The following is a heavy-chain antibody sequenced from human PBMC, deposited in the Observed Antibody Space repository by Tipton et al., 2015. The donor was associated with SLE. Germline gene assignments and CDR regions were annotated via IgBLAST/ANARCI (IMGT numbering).Heavy chain of an antibody. CDR2: IKRKTDGGTT. J-gene: IGHJ3*02. D-gene: IGHD1-26*01. CDR3: KAYQDEYSGSYSAFDI. V-gene: IGHV3-15*01. CDR1: GFTFSNAW. Sequence: GSLRLSCVASGFTFSNAWMTWVRQAQGKGLEWVGRIKRKTDGGTTDYAAPVKGRFTISRDDSKNTLYLQMNSLKTEDTAIYYCKAYQDEYSGSYSAFDIWGQGTMVTVSS.